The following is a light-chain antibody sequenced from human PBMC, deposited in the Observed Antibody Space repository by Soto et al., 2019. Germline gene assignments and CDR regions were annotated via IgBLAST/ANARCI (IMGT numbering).Light chain of an antibody. V-gene: IGLV2-14*01. J-gene: IGLJ1*01. CDR3: CSYTTSSTYV. CDR1: SSDVGRYNY. Sequence: LTQPASVSGSPGQSITISCSGTSSDVGRYNYVSWYQQHPGKAPKLMIYEVNNRPSGVSNRFSGSKSDNTASLTISGLQAEDEADYYCCSYTTSSTYVCGAGTKVTVL. CDR2: EVN.